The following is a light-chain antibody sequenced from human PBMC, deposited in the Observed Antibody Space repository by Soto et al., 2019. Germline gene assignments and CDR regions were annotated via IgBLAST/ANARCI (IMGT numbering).Light chain of an antibody. CDR3: SSFTTSNTGV. Sequence: QSVLPQPASVSGSPGQSITISCTGTSSDVGGFNYVSWYQQYPGEAPKLLIYEVSNRPSGVSSRFSGSKSGNTASLTISGLQADDEGDYYCSSFTTSNTGVFGGGTKLTVL. CDR2: EVS. J-gene: IGLJ3*02. CDR1: SSDVGGFNY. V-gene: IGLV2-14*01.